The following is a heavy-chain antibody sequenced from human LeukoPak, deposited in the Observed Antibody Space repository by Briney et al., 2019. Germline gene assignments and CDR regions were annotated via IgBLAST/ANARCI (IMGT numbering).Heavy chain of an antibody. J-gene: IGHJ6*02. CDR1: GYTFSSFG. CDR3: ARETYGSGSSNYYYYGMDV. D-gene: IGHD3-10*01. CDR2: ISAYNGNT. Sequence: ASVKVSCKASGYTFSSFGISWVRQAPGQGLEWMGWISAYNGNTNYEQKLQGRVTLTTDTSTSTAYMELRSLRSDDTAVYYCARETYGSGSSNYYYYGMDVWGQGTTVTVSS. V-gene: IGHV1-18*01.